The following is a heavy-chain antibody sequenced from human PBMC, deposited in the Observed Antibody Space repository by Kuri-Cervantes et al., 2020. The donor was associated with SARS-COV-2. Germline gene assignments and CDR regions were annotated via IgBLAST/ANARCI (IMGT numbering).Heavy chain of an antibody. CDR3: ARGSIPNTVVTPFDY. J-gene: IGHJ4*02. V-gene: IGHV1-18*01. Sequence: ASVKVSCKASGYTFTSYGISWVRQAPGQGLEWMVWISAYNGNTNYAQKLQGRVTMTTDTSTSTAYMELRSLRSDDTAVYYCARGSIPNTVVTPFDYWGQGTLVTVSS. CDR1: GYTFTSYG. D-gene: IGHD4-23*01. CDR2: ISAYNGNT.